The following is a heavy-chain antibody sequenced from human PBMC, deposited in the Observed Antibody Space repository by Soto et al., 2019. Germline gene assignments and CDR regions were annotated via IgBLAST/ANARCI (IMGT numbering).Heavy chain of an antibody. D-gene: IGHD3-10*01. V-gene: IGHV1-69*01. CDR1: GGTFSSYA. CDR2: IIPIFGTA. Sequence: QVQLVQSGAEVKKPGSSVKVSCKASGGTFSSYAISWVRQATGQGLEWMGGIIPIFGTANYAQKFQGRVTITADESTSTAYMELSSMRSEDTAVYYCAMITMVRGRISYYYGMDVWGQGTTVTVSS. CDR3: AMITMVRGRISYYYGMDV. J-gene: IGHJ6*02.